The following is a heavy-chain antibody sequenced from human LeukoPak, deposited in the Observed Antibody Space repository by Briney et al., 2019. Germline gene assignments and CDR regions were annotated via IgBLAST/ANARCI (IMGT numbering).Heavy chain of an antibody. J-gene: IGHJ4*02. CDR3: ARGYRVVITMVPYYFDY. V-gene: IGHV4-34*01. Sequence: SETLSLTCAVYGGSFSGYYWSWIRQPPGKGLEWIGEINHSGSTNYNPSLKSRVTISVDTSKNQFSLKLSSVTAADTAVYYCARGYRVVITMVPYYFDYWGQGTLVTVSS. D-gene: IGHD3-10*01. CDR1: GGSFSGYY. CDR2: INHSGST.